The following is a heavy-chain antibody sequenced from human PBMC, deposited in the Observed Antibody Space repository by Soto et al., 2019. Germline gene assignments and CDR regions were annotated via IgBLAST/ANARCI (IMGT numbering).Heavy chain of an antibody. CDR2: INPNSGGT. J-gene: IGHJ5*02. CDR3: ARAPKVYGSSLAT. V-gene: IGHV1-2*02. CDR1: GSTLPDNY. Sequence: ASVKVSFKASGSTLPDNYLHWVRQALGQGLEWMGWINPNSGGTNYAQTFQGRVTMTRDTSISTAYMELSRLRSDDTAVFYCARAPKVYGSSLATWGQGTPFTVS. D-gene: IGHD6-19*01.